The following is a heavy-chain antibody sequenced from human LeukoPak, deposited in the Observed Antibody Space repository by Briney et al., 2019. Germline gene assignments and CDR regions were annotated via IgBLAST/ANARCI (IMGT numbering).Heavy chain of an antibody. D-gene: IGHD2-8*01. CDR2: ISNDGNKR. CDR1: GFTFSRFG. J-gene: IGHJ4*02. CDR3: ASEYNGL. Sequence: PGGSLRFSCEVSGFTFSRFGFHWVRQAPGKGLEWVSFISNDGNKRNYGDSVKGRFTISRDDSKNTVYLQVNSLRLEDTAVYYCASEYNGLWGQGTLVTVSS. V-gene: IGHV3-30*03.